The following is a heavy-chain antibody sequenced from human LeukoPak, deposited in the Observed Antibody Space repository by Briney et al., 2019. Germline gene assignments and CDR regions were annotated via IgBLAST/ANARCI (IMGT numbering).Heavy chain of an antibody. CDR3: ARGDGGSYAYNWFDP. Sequence: GASVKVSCKASGGTFSSYAISWVRQAPGQGLEWMGGIIPIFGTANYAQKFQGGVTITTDESTSTAYMELSSLRSEDTAVYYCARGDGGSYAYNWFDPWGQGTLVTVSS. J-gene: IGHJ5*02. D-gene: IGHD1-26*01. V-gene: IGHV1-69*05. CDR2: IIPIFGTA. CDR1: GGTFSSYA.